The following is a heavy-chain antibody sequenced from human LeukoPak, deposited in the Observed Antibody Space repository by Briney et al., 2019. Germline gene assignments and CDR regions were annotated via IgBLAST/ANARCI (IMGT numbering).Heavy chain of an antibody. D-gene: IGHD6-19*01. CDR1: GGSISSYY. Sequence: SETLSLTCTVSGGSISSYYWSWIRQPPGKGLEWIGYIYYSGSTNYNPSLKSRVTISVDTSKNQFSLKLSSVTAADTAVYYCARDQPQYSSGWYASNDYWGQGTLVTVSS. CDR3: ARDQPQYSSGWYASNDY. V-gene: IGHV4-59*01. CDR2: IYYSGST. J-gene: IGHJ4*02.